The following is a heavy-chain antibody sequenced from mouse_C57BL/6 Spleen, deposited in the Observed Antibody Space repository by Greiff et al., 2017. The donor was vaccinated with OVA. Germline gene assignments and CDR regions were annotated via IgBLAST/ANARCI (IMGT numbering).Heavy chain of an antibody. V-gene: IGHV1-19*01. D-gene: IGHD1-1*01. Sequence: EVQLQESGPVLVKPGASVKMSCKASGYTFTDYYMNWVKQSHGKSLEWIGVINPYNGGTSYNQKFKGKATLTVDKSSSTAYMELNSLTSEDSAVYYCARGDYYGSSPLFDYWGQGTTLTVSS. CDR1: GYTFTDYY. CDR3: ARGDYYGSSPLFDY. CDR2: INPYNGGT. J-gene: IGHJ2*01.